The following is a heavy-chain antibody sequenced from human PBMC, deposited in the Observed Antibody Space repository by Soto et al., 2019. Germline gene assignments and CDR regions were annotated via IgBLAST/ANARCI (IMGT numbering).Heavy chain of an antibody. CDR3: ASGASSNWPDF. CDR1: GYTFADYY. D-gene: IGHD6-13*01. J-gene: IGHJ4*02. CDR2: INANSGGT. V-gene: IGHV1-2*02. Sequence: ASVKVSCKASGYTFADYYMHWVRQAPGQGLEWMGWINANSGGTNYPQKFQGRVTLTRDTSISTVYMESSSLRSDDTAVYYCASGASSNWPDFWGRGTLVTVSS.